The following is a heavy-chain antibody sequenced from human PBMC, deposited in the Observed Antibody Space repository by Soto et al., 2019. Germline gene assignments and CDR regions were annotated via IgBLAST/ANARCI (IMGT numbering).Heavy chain of an antibody. V-gene: IGHV5-51*01. D-gene: IGHD3-10*01. Sequence: GESLKISCKGSGYTFSKYWIGWVRQTPGKGLEWTGMIYPGDSDARYSPSFEGQVTFSVDKSINTAYLQWNSLKASDTAMYYCARQGGEYNTMSDYWGQGTLVTVSS. CDR1: GYTFSKYW. J-gene: IGHJ4*02. CDR2: IYPGDSDA. CDR3: ARQGGEYNTMSDY.